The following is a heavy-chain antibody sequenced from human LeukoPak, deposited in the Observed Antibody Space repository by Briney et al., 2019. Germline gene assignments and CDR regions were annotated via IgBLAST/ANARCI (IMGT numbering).Heavy chain of an antibody. CDR3: AKGRYDSSGHYHFDY. Sequence: GSLRLSCAASGFTFSSYAMSWVRQAPGKGLEWVSAISGSGGSTYYAESVKGRFTISRDNSKNTLYLQMNSLRAEDTAVYYCAKGRYDSSGHYHFDYWGQGTLVTVSS. J-gene: IGHJ4*02. V-gene: IGHV3-23*01. CDR2: ISGSGGST. CDR1: GFTFSSYA. D-gene: IGHD3-22*01.